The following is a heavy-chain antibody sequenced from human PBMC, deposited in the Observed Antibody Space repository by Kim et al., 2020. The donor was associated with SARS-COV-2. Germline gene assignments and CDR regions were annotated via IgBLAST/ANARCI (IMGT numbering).Heavy chain of an antibody. Sequence: SVKVSCKASGGTFSSYAISWVRQAPGQGLEWMGGIIPIFGTANYAQKFQGRVTITADESTSTAYMELSSLRSEDTAVYYCARELGYSYGQYYFDYWGQGTLVTVSS. V-gene: IGHV1-69*13. CDR1: GGTFSSYA. D-gene: IGHD5-18*01. CDR2: IIPIFGTA. J-gene: IGHJ4*02. CDR3: ARELGYSYGQYYFDY.